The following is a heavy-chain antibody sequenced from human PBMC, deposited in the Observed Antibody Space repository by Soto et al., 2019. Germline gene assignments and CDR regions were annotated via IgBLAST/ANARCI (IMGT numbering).Heavy chain of an antibody. CDR2: INPSGST. D-gene: IGHD1-26*01. J-gene: IGHJ5*02. CDR3: ARGREGGGAS. V-gene: IGHV4-34*01. CDR1: GGSFSGNY. Sequence: SETLSLTCGVYGGSFSGNYWSWIRQPPGEGLEWIGEINPSGSTNCSPSLKSRATISADTSKNQFSLKLSSVIAADTAVYYCARGREGGGASWGQGTLVTVSS.